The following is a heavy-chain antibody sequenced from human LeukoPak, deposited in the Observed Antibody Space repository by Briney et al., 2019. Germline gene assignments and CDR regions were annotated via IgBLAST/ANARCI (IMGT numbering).Heavy chain of an antibody. D-gene: IGHD5-24*01. J-gene: IGHJ4*02. V-gene: IGHV1-2*02. CDR2: INPYSGDT. Sequence: ASVKVSCKASGYSFTDYYIRWVRLAPGQGLEWMGWINPYSGDTIYAQKFQGRVTMTRDTSISTLYLELSRLTSDDTAVYFCARGTMHLDYWGQGTLVTVSS. CDR3: ARGTMHLDY. CDR1: GYSFTDYY.